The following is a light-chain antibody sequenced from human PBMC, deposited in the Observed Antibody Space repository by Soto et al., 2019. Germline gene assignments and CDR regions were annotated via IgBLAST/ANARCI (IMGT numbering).Light chain of an antibody. V-gene: IGKV3-20*01. J-gene: IGKJ4*01. CDR2: DAS. Sequence: DIVLTQSPGTLSLSPGERATLSCRASQSVSSSSLDWYQQKPCQAPRLLVYDASMSATGIPARFSGSGSGTDFTLRISRLEPDDMSVYYCQQYDSSVTFGGGTNLAIK. CDR3: QQYDSSVT. CDR1: QSVSSSS.